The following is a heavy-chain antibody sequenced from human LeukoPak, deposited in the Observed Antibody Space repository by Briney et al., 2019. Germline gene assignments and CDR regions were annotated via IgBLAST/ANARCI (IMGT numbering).Heavy chain of an antibody. D-gene: IGHD3-3*01. V-gene: IGHV4-31*03. CDR2: IYYSGST. Sequence: PSETLSLTCTVSGGSISSGGYYWSWIRQHPGKGLEWIGYIYYSGSTYYNPSLKSRVTISVDTSKNQFSLKLSSVTAADTAVYYCARVTYYDFWSGRGYYFDYWGQGTLVTVSS. J-gene: IGHJ4*02. CDR3: ARVTYYDFWSGRGYYFDY. CDR1: GGSISSGGYY.